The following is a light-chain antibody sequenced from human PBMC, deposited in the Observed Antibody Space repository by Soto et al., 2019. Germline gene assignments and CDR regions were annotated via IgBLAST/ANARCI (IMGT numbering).Light chain of an antibody. J-gene: IGKJ1*01. CDR1: QSVSSSY. Sequence: EIVLTQSPGTLSLSPGERATLSCRASQSVSSSYLAWYQQKPGQAPRLLIYGASSRATGIPDRFSGSGSGTDFTLTISNLQPEDLATYYCQQYNTYFWAFGQGTKVDIK. CDR3: QQYNTYFWA. CDR2: GAS. V-gene: IGKV3-20*01.